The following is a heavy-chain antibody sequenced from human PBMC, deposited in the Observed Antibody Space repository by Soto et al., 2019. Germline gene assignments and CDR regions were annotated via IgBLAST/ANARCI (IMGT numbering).Heavy chain of an antibody. CDR1: GGTFSSYA. D-gene: IGHD3-9*01. J-gene: IGHJ6*02. Sequence: QVQLVQSGAEVKKTGSSVKVSCKASGGTFSSYAISWVRQAPGQGLEWMGGIIPIFGTANYAQKFQGRVTITADESTITAYMELSSLRSEDTAVYYCARWLDILTGSGGLRRDYYAYGMDVCCQGTTVTVAS. CDR3: ARWLDILTGSGGLRRDYYAYGMDV. CDR2: IIPIFGTA. V-gene: IGHV1-69*01.